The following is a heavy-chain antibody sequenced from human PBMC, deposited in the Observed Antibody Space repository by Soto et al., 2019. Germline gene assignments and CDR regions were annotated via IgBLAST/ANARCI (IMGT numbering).Heavy chain of an antibody. CDR1: GYTFTSYA. J-gene: IGHJ6*02. CDR2: IYPGDSDT. D-gene: IGHD1-26*01. V-gene: IGHV5-51*03. Sequence: GASVKVSCKASGYTFTSYAMHWVRQTPGKGLEWMGLIYPGDSDTRYSPSFQGQVTISADKSVSTSYLHWNSLKSSDTGTYFCARSVGGSYYYHGMDVWGQGTSVTVSS. CDR3: ARSVGGSYYYHGMDV.